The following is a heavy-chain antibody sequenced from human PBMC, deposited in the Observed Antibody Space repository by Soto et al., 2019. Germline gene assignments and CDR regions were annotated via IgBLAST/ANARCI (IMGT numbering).Heavy chain of an antibody. D-gene: IGHD4-4*01. CDR2: IYHSGST. Sequence: LRRPLSLTCAVSSGSISSSNWWSWVRQPPGKGLEWIGEIYHSGSTNYNPSLKSRVTISVDKSKNQFSLKLSSVTAADTAVYYCARLHTVTHFDYWGQGTLVTVSS. J-gene: IGHJ4*02. CDR1: SGSISSSNW. V-gene: IGHV4-4*02. CDR3: ARLHTVTHFDY.